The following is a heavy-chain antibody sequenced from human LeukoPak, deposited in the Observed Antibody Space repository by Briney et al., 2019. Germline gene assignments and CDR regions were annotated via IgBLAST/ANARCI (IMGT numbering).Heavy chain of an antibody. CDR2: INPNSGGT. D-gene: IGHD3-3*01. CDR3: ARDIKGYYDFWSGYTTEPYYFDY. CDR1: GYTFTGYY. Sequence: GASVKVSCKASGYTFTGYYMHWVRQAPGQGLEWMGWINPNSGGTNYAQKFQGRVTMTRDTSISTAYMELSRLGSDDTAVYYCARDIKGYYDFWSGYTTEPYYFDYWGQGTLVTVSS. V-gene: IGHV1-2*02. J-gene: IGHJ4*02.